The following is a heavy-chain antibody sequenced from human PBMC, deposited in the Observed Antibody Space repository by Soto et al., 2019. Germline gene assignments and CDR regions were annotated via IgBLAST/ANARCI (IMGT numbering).Heavy chain of an antibody. CDR3: ARVEDYGDYFDH. J-gene: IGHJ4*02. CDR1: GASVRSGSYY. Sequence: QVQLQESGPGLVKPSETLSLTCTVSGASVRSGSYYWSWVRQPPGRGLEWIGYIYDTGTTNYNPSLKSLVTMSVDTSKNQFSLKLNSLTAADTAVYYCARVEDYGDYFDHWGQGPLVTVSS. CDR2: IYDTGTT. D-gene: IGHD4-17*01. V-gene: IGHV4-61*01.